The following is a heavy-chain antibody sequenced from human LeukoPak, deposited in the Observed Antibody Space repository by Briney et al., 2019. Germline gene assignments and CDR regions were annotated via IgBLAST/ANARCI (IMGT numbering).Heavy chain of an antibody. Sequence: GGSLRLSCAASGFTFSSYAMSWVRQAPGKGLEWVSSISGGGESTYYADSVKGRFTVSRDNSKNTLYLQINSLRGEDTAVYYCAKGKYSSGGVPDYWGQGTLVTVSS. V-gene: IGHV3-23*01. D-gene: IGHD6-19*01. J-gene: IGHJ4*02. CDR2: ISGGGEST. CDR1: GFTFSSYA. CDR3: AKGKYSSGGVPDY.